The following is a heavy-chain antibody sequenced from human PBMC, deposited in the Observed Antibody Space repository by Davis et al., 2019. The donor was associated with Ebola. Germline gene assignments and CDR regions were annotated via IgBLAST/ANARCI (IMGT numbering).Heavy chain of an antibody. CDR3: ARGGMWGGGSLEDAFDI. CDR2: INPNSGGT. V-gene: IGHV1-2*02. D-gene: IGHD2-15*01. J-gene: IGHJ3*02. Sequence: ASVKVSCKASGYTFTSYGISWVRQAPGQGLEWMGWINPNSGGTNYAQKFQGRVTMTRDTSISTAYMELSSLRSDDTAVYYCARGGMWGGGSLEDAFDIWGQGTMVTVSS. CDR1: GYTFTSYG.